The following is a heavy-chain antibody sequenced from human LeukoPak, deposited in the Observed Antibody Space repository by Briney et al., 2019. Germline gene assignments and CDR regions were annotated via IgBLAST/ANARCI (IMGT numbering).Heavy chain of an antibody. V-gene: IGHV3-23*01. D-gene: IGHD1/OR15-1a*01. CDR3: AKESGATWNIDS. CDR2: ISDSGLGT. Sequence: PGGSLRLSCAASGFTFRDYGMAWVRPLPGKGLQWVSAISDSGLGTYYADSVRGRFTISRDNSKNTVSLQMNSLRAEDTAVYYCAKESGATWNIDSWGQGTLVTVSS. J-gene: IGHJ4*02. CDR1: GFTFRDYG.